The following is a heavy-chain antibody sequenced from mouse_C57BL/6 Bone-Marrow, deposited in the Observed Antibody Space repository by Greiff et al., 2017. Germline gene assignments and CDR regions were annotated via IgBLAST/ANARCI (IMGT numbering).Heavy chain of an antibody. V-gene: IGHV1-81*01. CDR2: IYPRSGNT. D-gene: IGHD2-4*01. CDR1: GYTFTSYG. CDR3: ARRYIYYDYDWFAY. J-gene: IGHJ3*01. Sequence: VQLQQSGAELARPGASVKLSCKASGYTFTSYGISWVKQRTGKGLEWIGEIYPRSGNTYYNEKFKGKATLTADKSSSTAYMELRSLTSEDSAVYFCARRYIYYDYDWFAYWGQGTLVTVSA.